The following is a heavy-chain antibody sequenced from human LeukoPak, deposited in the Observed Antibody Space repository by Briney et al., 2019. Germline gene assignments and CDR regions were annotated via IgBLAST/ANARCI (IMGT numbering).Heavy chain of an antibody. CDR2: INPRGSST. V-gene: IGHV1-46*01. D-gene: IGHD6-19*01. CDR1: GYTFTSYY. Sequence: ASVKVSCKASGYTFTSYYMHWVRQAPGQGLEWMGIINPRGSSTSYAQKFQGRVTMTRDTSTSTVYMELSSLRSEDTAVYYCARDVGYSSGWYSLPYYYYGMDVWGQGTTVTVSS. CDR3: ARDVGYSSGWYSLPYYYYGMDV. J-gene: IGHJ6*02.